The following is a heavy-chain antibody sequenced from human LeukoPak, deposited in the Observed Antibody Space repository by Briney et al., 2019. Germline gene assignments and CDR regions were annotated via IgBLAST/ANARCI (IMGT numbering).Heavy chain of an antibody. V-gene: IGHV3-48*03. CDR2: ISSSGSTI. CDR1: GFTFSSYE. CDR3: AKDPDSRWYRDWFDP. D-gene: IGHD6-13*01. Sequence: GGSLRLSCAASGFTFSSYEMNWVRQAPGKGLEWVSYISSSGSTIYYADSVKGRFTISRDNAKNSLYLQMNSLRAEDTALYYCAKDPDSRWYRDWFDPWGQGTLVTVSS. J-gene: IGHJ5*02.